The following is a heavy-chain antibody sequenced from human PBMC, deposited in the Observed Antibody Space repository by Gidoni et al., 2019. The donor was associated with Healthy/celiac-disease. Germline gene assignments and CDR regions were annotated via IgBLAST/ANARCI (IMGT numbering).Heavy chain of an antibody. Sequence: QVQLQQWGAGLLKPSATLSLTCAVYGGSFSGYYWSWIRQPPGKGLEWIGEINHSGSTNYNPSLKSRVTISVDTSKNQFSLKLSSVTAADTAVYYCARNGDAAFDYWGQGTLVTVSS. V-gene: IGHV4-34*01. J-gene: IGHJ4*02. D-gene: IGHD4-17*01. CDR2: INHSGST. CDR3: ARNGDAAFDY. CDR1: GGSFSGYY.